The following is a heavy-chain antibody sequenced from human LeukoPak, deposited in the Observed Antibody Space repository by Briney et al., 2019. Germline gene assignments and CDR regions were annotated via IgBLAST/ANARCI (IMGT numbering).Heavy chain of an antibody. D-gene: IGHD6-19*01. V-gene: IGHV3-7*01. Sequence: PGGSLRLSCAASGFTFSSYWMNWVRQAPGKGLEWVAYIKQDGCKKDYVDSVKGRFTISRDNAKNSLYLQTNSLRAEDTAVYYCARVSSLAVAGFFDYWGQGILVTVSS. J-gene: IGHJ4*02. CDR2: IKQDGCKK. CDR3: ARVSSLAVAGFFDY. CDR1: GFTFSSYW.